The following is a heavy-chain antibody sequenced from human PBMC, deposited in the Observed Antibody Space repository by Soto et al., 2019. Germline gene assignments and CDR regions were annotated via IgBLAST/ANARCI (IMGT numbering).Heavy chain of an antibody. J-gene: IGHJ6*02. Sequence: VRLSCAASGFTVSSNYMSWVRQAPGKGLEWVSVIYSGGSTYYADSVKGRFTISRDNSKNTLYLQMNSLRAEDTAVYYCASMKKYYGSGSSKYFGMDVWGQGTTVTVSS. CDR1: GFTVSSNY. CDR2: IYSGGST. CDR3: ASMKKYYGSGSSKYFGMDV. V-gene: IGHV3-53*01. D-gene: IGHD3-10*01.